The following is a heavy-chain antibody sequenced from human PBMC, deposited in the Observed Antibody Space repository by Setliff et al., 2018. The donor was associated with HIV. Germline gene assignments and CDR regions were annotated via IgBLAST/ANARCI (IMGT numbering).Heavy chain of an antibody. CDR1: GFTFSDCS. J-gene: IGHJ4*02. V-gene: IGHV3-48*01. Sequence: GGSLRLSCAASGFTFSDCSMNWVRQAPGKGLECISYITSTGSTIFYADSVKGRFTISRDNDKNSVHLQMTSLRAEDTAVYYCASDLSYDYDRSSDTFDFWGQGTLVTVSS. CDR3: ASDLSYDYDRSSDTFDF. CDR2: ITSTGSTI. D-gene: IGHD3-22*01.